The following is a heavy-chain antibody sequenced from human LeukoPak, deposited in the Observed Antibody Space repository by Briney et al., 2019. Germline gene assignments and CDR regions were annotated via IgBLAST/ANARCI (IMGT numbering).Heavy chain of an antibody. D-gene: IGHD2-15*01. Sequence: GGSLRLSCAASGFTFSSYAMSWVRQAPGKGLEWVSAISGSGGSTYYADSVKGRFIISRDNSKNTLYLQMNSLRAEDTAVYYCAKDRRGVVVVAATHHWGQGTLVTVSS. CDR3: AKDRRGVVVVAATHH. CDR1: GFTFSSYA. V-gene: IGHV3-23*01. J-gene: IGHJ4*02. CDR2: ISGSGGST.